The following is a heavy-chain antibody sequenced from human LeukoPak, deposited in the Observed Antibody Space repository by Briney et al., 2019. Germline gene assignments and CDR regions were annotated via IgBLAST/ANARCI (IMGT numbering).Heavy chain of an antibody. J-gene: IGHJ5*02. CDR3: ARSRGGWFDP. V-gene: IGHV3-33*01. CDR1: GFTFSSYG. D-gene: IGHD2-15*01. CDR2: IWYDGSEK. Sequence: PGRSLRLCCAASGFTFSSYGMHWVRQAPGKGLEWVASIWYDGSEKEYAESVKGRFTISRDNSKNTLYLQMGSLRVDDTAIYYCARSRGGWFDPWGQGTLVIVSS.